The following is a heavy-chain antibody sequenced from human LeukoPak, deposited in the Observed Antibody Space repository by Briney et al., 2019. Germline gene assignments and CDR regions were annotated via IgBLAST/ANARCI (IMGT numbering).Heavy chain of an antibody. D-gene: IGHD3-22*01. Sequence: GGSLRLSCAASGFTFDDYAMHWVRQAPGKGLEWVSGITWNSGNIGYADSVKGRFTIFRDNAKNSLYLQMNSLRTEDTALYYCAKNYRLYYDTSGYRGQFDYWGQGTLVTVSS. CDR3: AKNYRLYYDTSGYRGQFDY. V-gene: IGHV3-9*01. J-gene: IGHJ4*02. CDR2: ITWNSGNI. CDR1: GFTFDDYA.